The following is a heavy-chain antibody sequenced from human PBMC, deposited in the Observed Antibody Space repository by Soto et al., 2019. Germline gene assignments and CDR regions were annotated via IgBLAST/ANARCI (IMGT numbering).Heavy chain of an antibody. Sequence: EVQLLASGGGLVQPGGSLRLSCAASGFAFSGYPMSWVRQTPGKVLEWVSGIDASAGRRYFADAVEGRFTISRDSSKNTLYLQMNSRRVADTAIYYGAEDDSSGWYRSVDYWGQGTLVTVSS. V-gene: IGHV3-23*01. CDR2: IDASAGRR. CDR3: AEDDSSGWYRSVDY. CDR1: GFAFSGYP. D-gene: IGHD6-19*01. J-gene: IGHJ4*02.